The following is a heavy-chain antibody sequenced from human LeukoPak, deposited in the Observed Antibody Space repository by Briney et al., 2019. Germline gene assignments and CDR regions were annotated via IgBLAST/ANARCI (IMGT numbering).Heavy chain of an antibody. CDR3: ARDRVASGRFGEVAS. CDR2: ISGGGSYI. J-gene: IGHJ5*02. CDR1: GFTFSTYS. V-gene: IGHV3-21*01. D-gene: IGHD3-10*01. Sequence: GGSLRLSCAASGFTFSTYSMNWVRQAPGKGLEWVSFISGGGSYIYYAESVKGRFTISRDNAKNSLYLQMYSLRAEDTAIYYCARDRVASGRFGEVASWGQGTLVTVSS.